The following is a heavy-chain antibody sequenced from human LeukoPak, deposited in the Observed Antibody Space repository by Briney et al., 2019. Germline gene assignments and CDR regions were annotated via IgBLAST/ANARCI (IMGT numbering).Heavy chain of an antibody. CDR2: ISYDGSNK. D-gene: IGHD6-13*01. V-gene: IGHV3-30*04. CDR1: GFTFSSYA. J-gene: IGHJ5*02. CDR3: ARAIAAAGTSWFEP. Sequence: GGSLRLSCAASGFTFSSYAVHWVRQAPGRGLEWVAVISYDGSNKYYADSVKGRFTISRDNSKNTLYLQMNSLRAEDTAVYYCARAIAAAGTSWFEPWGQGTLVTVSS.